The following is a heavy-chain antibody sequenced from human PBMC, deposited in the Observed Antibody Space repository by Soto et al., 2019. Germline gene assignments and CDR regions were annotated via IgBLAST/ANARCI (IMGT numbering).Heavy chain of an antibody. V-gene: IGHV3-23*01. CDR3: ANLLRTPYSTILRYYGMDV. Sequence: PGGSLRLSCAASGFPFSRHAMSWVRQAPGKGLEWVSAISGSGGSTYYADSVKGRFTISRDNSKNTLYLQMNSLRAEDTAVYYCANLLRTPYSTILRYYGMDVWGQGTTVTVSS. J-gene: IGHJ6*02. CDR2: ISGSGGST. CDR1: GFPFSRHA. D-gene: IGHD4-4*01.